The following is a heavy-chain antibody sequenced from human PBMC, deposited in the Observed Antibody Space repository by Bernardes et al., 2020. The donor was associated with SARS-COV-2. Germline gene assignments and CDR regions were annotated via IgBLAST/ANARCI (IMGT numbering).Heavy chain of an antibody. V-gene: IGHV4-34*01. D-gene: IGHD2-8*02. CDR1: GYLFSGYQ. CDR3: ARGRNSVKMILVVIGFTVYFDY. J-gene: IGHJ4*02. Sequence: SKPLSLICAFCGYLFSGYQWSWIRQPPGKGLEWIGEINQSGSTNYNPSLKSRVTLSVDTSKNQFSLNLSSLTAADTAVYYCARGRNSVKMILVVIGFTVYFDYWGQGTLVTVSS. CDR2: INQSGST.